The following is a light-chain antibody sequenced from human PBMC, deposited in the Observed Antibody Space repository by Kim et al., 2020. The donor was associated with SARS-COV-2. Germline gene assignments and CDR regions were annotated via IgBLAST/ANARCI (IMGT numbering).Light chain of an antibody. CDR3: QVWDSSSDHRVV. CDR1: DIVGTR. Sequence: PGTTCRHAWRGNDIVGTRWQWYKRKPGQAPVLVFSYDSDRPSGIPERFSGSNSGNTATLIISRVEAGDEADYYCQVWDSSSDHRVVFGGGTQLTVL. CDR2: YDS. V-gene: IGLV3-21*04. J-gene: IGLJ2*01.